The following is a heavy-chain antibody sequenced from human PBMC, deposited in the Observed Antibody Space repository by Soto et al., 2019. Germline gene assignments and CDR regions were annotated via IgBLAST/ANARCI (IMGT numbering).Heavy chain of an antibody. CDR2: IYYSGST. J-gene: IGHJ6*02. CDR3: ATGYYGSGSYYNAYTYGMDV. CDR1: GGSISSYY. D-gene: IGHD3-10*01. Sequence: SEPLSLTCTVSGGSISSYYWRWIRQPPGKGLEWIGYIYYSGSTNYNPSLKSRVTISVDTSKNQFSLKLSSVTAADTAVYYCATGYYGSGSYYNAYTYGMDVWGQGTTVTVSS. V-gene: IGHV4-59*01.